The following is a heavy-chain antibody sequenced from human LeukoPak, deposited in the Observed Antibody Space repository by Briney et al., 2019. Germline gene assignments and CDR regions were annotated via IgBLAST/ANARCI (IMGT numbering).Heavy chain of an antibody. V-gene: IGHV4-59*01. D-gene: IGHD3-10*01. CDR2: IYYSGST. CDR1: GGSISSYY. Sequence: PSETLSLTCTVSGGSISSYYWSWIRQPPGTGLEWIGYIYYSGSTNYNPSFKSRVTISVDTSKNQFSLKLSSVTAADTAVYYCARGEVVRGVINWFDPWGQGTLVTVSS. J-gene: IGHJ5*02. CDR3: ARGEVVRGVINWFDP.